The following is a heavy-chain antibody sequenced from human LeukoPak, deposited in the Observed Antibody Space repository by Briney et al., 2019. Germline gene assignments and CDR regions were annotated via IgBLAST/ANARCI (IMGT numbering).Heavy chain of an antibody. CDR2: IIPILGIA. D-gene: IGHD2-2*01. CDR3: ARDGVDCSSTSCYEDY. CDR1: GGTFSCYA. J-gene: IGHJ4*02. V-gene: IGHV1-69*04. Sequence: SVKVSCKASGGTFSCYAISWVRQAPGQGLEWMGRIIPILGIANYAQKFQGRVTITADKSTSTAYMELSSLRSEDTAVYYCARDGVDCSSTSCYEDYWGQGTLVTVSS.